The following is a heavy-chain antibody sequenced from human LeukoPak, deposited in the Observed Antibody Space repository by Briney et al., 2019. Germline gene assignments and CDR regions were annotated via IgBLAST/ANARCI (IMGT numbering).Heavy chain of an antibody. V-gene: IGHV3-21*01. CDR2: ISSSSSYI. Sequence: GGSLRLSCAASGFTFSSYSMNWVRQAPGKGLEWVSSISSSSSYIYYADSVKGRFTISRDNAKNSLSLQMNSLRAEDTAVYYCARLRMGSSRWLFPDDYWGQGTLVAVSS. D-gene: IGHD6-13*01. CDR3: ARLRMGSSRWLFPDDY. J-gene: IGHJ4*02. CDR1: GFTFSSYS.